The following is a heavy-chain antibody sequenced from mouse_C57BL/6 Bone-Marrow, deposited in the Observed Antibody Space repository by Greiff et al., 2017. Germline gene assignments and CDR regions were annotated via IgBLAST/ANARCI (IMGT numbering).Heavy chain of an antibody. Sequence: QVQLQQPGAELVKPGASVKMSCKASGYTFPSYWITWVKQRPGQGLEWIGDIYPTSGRTNYNGKFTSKAILTVDPSSNTAYMQLSSLTSEDSAVFYCARSGPRGRSFDDWGQGTTLTVSS. V-gene: IGHV1-55*01. CDR2: IYPTSGRT. J-gene: IGHJ2*01. CDR3: ARSGPRGRSFDD. D-gene: IGHD3-1*01. CDR1: GYTFPSYW.